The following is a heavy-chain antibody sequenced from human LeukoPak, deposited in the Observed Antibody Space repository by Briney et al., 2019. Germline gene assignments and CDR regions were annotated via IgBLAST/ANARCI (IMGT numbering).Heavy chain of an antibody. D-gene: IGHD6-13*01. J-gene: IGHJ4*02. V-gene: IGHV3-23*01. Sequence: GGSLRLSCAVSGFTFSSYGMNWVRQAPGKGLEWVSGISGSGGSTYYADSVKGRFTISRDNSKNTLYLQMNSLRAEDTAVYYCAKDPRRVAAAGMGAGGYWGQGTLVTVSS. CDR2: ISGSGGST. CDR1: GFTFSSYG. CDR3: AKDPRRVAAAGMGAGGY.